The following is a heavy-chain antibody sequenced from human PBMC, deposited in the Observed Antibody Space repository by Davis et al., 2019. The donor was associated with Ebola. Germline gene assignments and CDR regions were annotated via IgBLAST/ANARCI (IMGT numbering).Heavy chain of an antibody. V-gene: IGHV3-21*04. CDR3: VRGGSATAY. CDR2: ISWNSEYI. J-gene: IGHJ1*01. CDR1: GFTFSNAW. Sequence: GESLKISCEASGFTFSNAWMSWVRQAPDKGLEWVSSISWNSEYIYYADPVKGRFTISRDNAKNSLYLQMDSLRAEDTAVFYCVRGGSATAYWGQGTPVTVSS. D-gene: IGHD2-15*01.